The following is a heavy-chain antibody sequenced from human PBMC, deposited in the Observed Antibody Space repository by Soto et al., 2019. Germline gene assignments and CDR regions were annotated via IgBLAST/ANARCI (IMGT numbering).Heavy chain of an antibody. V-gene: IGHV4-30-4*01. J-gene: IGHJ6*01. D-gene: IGHD5-12*01. Sequence: TPGKGLEWIGYIYYSGSTYYNPSLKSRVTISVDTSKSQFSLKLSSVTAADTAVYYCARVQRWLQLSLDYYYGMDVRGQGTTVIV. CDR2: IYYSGST. CDR3: ARVQRWLQLSLDYYYGMDV.